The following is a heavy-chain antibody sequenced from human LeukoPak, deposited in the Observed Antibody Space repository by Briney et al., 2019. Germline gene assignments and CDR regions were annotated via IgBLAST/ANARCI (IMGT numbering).Heavy chain of an antibody. CDR1: GGTFSSYA. D-gene: IGHD3-22*01. J-gene: IGHJ3*02. CDR2: IIPIFGTA. V-gene: IGHV1-69*13. Sequence: SVKVSCKASGGTFSSYAISWVRQAPGQGLEWMGGIIPIFGTANYAQKFQGRVTITADESTSTAYMELSSLRSEDTAVYYCARGVSYYDSSGYLPRENDAFDIWGQGTMVTVSS. CDR3: ARGVSYYDSSGYLPRENDAFDI.